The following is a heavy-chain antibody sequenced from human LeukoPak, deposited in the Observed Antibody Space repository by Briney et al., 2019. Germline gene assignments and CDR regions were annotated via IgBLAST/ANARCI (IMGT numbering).Heavy chain of an antibody. Sequence: SQTLSLTCAISGDSVSSNSAAWNWIRQSPSRGLEWLGRTYYRSKWYNDYAVSVKSRITINPDTSKNQFSLQLNSVTPEDTAVYYCARAAELYSSGWYLHPFDYWGQGTPVTVSS. D-gene: IGHD6-19*01. CDR1: GDSVSSNSAA. J-gene: IGHJ4*02. CDR2: TYYRSKWYN. V-gene: IGHV6-1*01. CDR3: ARAAELYSSGWYLHPFDY.